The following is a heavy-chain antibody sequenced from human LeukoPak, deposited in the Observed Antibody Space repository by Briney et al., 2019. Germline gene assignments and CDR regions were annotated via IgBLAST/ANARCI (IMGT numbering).Heavy chain of an antibody. D-gene: IGHD6-13*01. V-gene: IGHV3-23*01. CDR1: GFTFSSYA. CDR3: AKDRAQQLVLDF. Sequence: GGSLRLSCAASGFTFSSYAMSWVRQAPGKGLEWVSAIIGSGSSTYYADCVKGRFTISRDNSKNTLFLQMNSLRAEDTAVYYCAKDRAQQLVLDFWGQGTLVTVSS. J-gene: IGHJ4*02. CDR2: IIGSGSST.